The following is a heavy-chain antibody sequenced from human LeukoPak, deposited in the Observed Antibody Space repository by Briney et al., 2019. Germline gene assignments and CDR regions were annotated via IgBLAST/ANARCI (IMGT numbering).Heavy chain of an antibody. D-gene: IGHD4-11*01. CDR1: GYSFTNYW. J-gene: IGHJ6*02. CDR3: ARVAGSGDYSNRYYYGMDV. Sequence: GESLKISCKGSGYSFTNYWIGWVRQMPGKGLEWMGIIYPGDSDTRYSPSFQGQVTISADKSISTAYLQWSSLKASDTAMYFCARVAGSGDYSNRYYYGMDVWGQGTTVTVSS. V-gene: IGHV5-51*01. CDR2: IYPGDSDT.